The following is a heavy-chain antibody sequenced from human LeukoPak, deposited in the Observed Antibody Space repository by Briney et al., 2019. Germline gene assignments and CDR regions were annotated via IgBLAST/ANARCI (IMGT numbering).Heavy chain of an antibody. CDR3: ARDRSSGWYPLPFDY. V-gene: IGHV1-18*04. D-gene: IGHD6-19*01. CDR2: ISAYNGNT. J-gene: IGHJ4*02. Sequence: ASVKVSCKASGYTFTSYGISWVRQAPGQGLEWMGWISAYNGNTNYAQKLQGRVTMTIDTSTSTAYMELRSLRSDDTAVYYCARDRSSGWYPLPFDYWGQGTLVTVSS. CDR1: GYTFTSYG.